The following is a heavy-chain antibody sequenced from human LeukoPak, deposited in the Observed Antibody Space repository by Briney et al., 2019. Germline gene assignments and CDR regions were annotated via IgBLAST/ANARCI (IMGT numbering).Heavy chain of an antibody. D-gene: IGHD4-23*01. CDR3: ARDWARGNSYYFDY. CDR2: VSHDGTKR. Sequence: GGSLRLSCAASGFSFSDYGMHWVRLAPGKGLECVALVSHDGTKRDYGESVKGRFTISRDNSANSVYLQMDSLTIDDTAVYSCARDWARGNSYYFDYWGQGTLVTVSS. CDR1: GFSFSDYG. V-gene: IGHV3-30*03. J-gene: IGHJ4*02.